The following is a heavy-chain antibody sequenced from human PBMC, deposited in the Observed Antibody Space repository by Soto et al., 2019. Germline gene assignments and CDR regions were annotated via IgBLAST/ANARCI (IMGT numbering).Heavy chain of an antibody. V-gene: IGHV2-70*01. CDR3: ARTPSIAAAGGYYYYGMDV. J-gene: IGHJ6*02. Sequence: SGPTLVNPTQTLTLTCTFSVFSLSTSGMCVSWIRQPPGKALEWLALIDWDDDKYYSTSLKTRLTISKDTSKNQVVLTMTNMDPVDTATYYCARTPSIAAAGGYYYYGMDVWGQGTTVTVSS. CDR1: VFSLSTSGMC. D-gene: IGHD6-13*01. CDR2: IDWDDDK.